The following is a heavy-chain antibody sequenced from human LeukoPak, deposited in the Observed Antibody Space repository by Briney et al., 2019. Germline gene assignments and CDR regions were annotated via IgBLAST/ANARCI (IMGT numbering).Heavy chain of an antibody. CDR3: ARGSLRYYYGSGTNFDY. D-gene: IGHD3-10*01. J-gene: IGHJ4*02. Sequence: SETLSLTCTVSGGSISSYYWSWIRQPPGKGLEWIGEINHSGSTNYNPSLKSRVTISVDTSKNQFSLKLSSVTAADTAVYYCARGSLRYYYGSGTNFDYWGQGTLVTVSS. CDR1: GGSISSYY. CDR2: INHSGST. V-gene: IGHV4-34*01.